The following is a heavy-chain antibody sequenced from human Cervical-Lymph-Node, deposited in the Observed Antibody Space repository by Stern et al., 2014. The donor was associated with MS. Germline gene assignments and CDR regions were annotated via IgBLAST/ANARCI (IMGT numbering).Heavy chain of an antibody. V-gene: IGHV1-46*01. CDR2: INTLGGST. D-gene: IGHD2-21*02. CDR3: AREYVEASGVGYLYYGLDV. Sequence: QMQLVQSGAEVKKPGASVKVSCKASGYTFINYYMHWVRQAPGPGLGWMGIINTLGGSTDYTQKFQGRLTMTRDTSTTTVSMELSGLRPEDTAVYYCAREYVEASGVGYLYYGLDVWGQGTTVIVSS. J-gene: IGHJ6*02. CDR1: GYTFINYY.